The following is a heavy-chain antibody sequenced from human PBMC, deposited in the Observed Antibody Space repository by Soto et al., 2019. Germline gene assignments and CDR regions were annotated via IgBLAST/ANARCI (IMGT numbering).Heavy chain of an antibody. CDR2: IYYSGST. CDR1: GGSISSGGYY. CDR3: ARDHYYDSSTNYYGMDV. V-gene: IGHV4-31*03. J-gene: IGHJ6*02. Sequence: SETLSLTCTVSGGSISSGGYYWSWIRQHPGKGLEWIGYIYYSGSTYYNPSLKSRVTISVDTSKNQFSLKLSSVTAADTAVYYCARDHYYDSSTNYYGMDVWGQGTTVTVSS. D-gene: IGHD3-22*01.